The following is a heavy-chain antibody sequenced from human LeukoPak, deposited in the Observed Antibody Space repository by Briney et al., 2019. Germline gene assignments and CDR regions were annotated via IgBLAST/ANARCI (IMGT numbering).Heavy chain of an antibody. J-gene: IGHJ4*02. Sequence: GGSLRLSCAASGFTFSNYWMTWVRKAPGKGLEWVAVISYDGSNKYYADSVKGRFSISRDSSKNTLYLQMNSLRAEDTAVYYCAKDSYDYGSRTPGDWGQGTLVTVSS. CDR1: GFTFSNYW. V-gene: IGHV3-30*18. D-gene: IGHD3-10*01. CDR3: AKDSYDYGSRTPGD. CDR2: ISYDGSNK.